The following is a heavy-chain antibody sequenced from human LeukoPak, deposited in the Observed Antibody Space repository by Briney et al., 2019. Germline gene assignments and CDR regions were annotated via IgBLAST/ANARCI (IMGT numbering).Heavy chain of an antibody. J-gene: IGHJ4*02. CDR3: ATTSVGATNY. CDR1: GGTFSSYA. Sequence: ASVKVSCKASGGTFSSYAISWVRQAPGQGLEWMGWISAYNGNTNYAQKLQGRVTMTTDTSTSTAYMELRSLRSDDTAVYYCATTSVGATNYWGQGTLVTVSS. CDR2: ISAYNGNT. V-gene: IGHV1-18*01. D-gene: IGHD1-26*01.